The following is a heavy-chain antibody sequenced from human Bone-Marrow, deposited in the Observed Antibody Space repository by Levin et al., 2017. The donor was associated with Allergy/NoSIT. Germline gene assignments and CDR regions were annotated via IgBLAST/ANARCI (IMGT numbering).Heavy chain of an antibody. V-gene: IGHV1-69*06. D-gene: IGHD4-17*01. Sequence: GASVKVSCKASGGTFSSYAISWVRQAPGQGLEWMGGIIPIFGTANYAQKFQGRVTITADKSTSTAYMELSSLRSEDTAVYYCASLTVTTKKVQYYFDYWGQGTLVTVSS. CDR2: IIPIFGTA. CDR3: ASLTVTTKKVQYYFDY. CDR1: GGTFSSYA. J-gene: IGHJ4*02.